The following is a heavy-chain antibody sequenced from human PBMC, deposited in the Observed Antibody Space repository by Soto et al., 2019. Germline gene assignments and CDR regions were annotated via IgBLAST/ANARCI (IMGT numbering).Heavy chain of an antibody. CDR3: AKIPRVTTVSPYYFDY. CDR1: GFTFSSYG. D-gene: IGHD4-17*01. J-gene: IGHJ4*02. V-gene: IGHV3-30*18. Sequence: GGSLRLSCAASGFTFSSYGMHWVRQAPGKGLEWVAVISYDGSNKYYADSVKGRFTISRDNSKNTLYLQMNSLRAEDTAVYYCAKIPRVTTVSPYYFDYWGQGTLVTVSS. CDR2: ISYDGSNK.